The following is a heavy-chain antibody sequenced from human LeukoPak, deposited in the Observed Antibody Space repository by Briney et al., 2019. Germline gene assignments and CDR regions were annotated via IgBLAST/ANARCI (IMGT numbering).Heavy chain of an antibody. Sequence: GGSLRLSCAASGFTFSSYGMHWVRQAPGKGLEWVAVISYDGSNKYYADSVKGRFTISRDNSKNTLYLQMNSLRAEDTAVYYCAKDRTVGASYWYFDLWGRGTLVTVSS. D-gene: IGHD1-26*01. CDR1: GFTFSSYG. CDR3: AKDRTVGASYWYFDL. J-gene: IGHJ2*01. CDR2: ISYDGSNK. V-gene: IGHV3-30*18.